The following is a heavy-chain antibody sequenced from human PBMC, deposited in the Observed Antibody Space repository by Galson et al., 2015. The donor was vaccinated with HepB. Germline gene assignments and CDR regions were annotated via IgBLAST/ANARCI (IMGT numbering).Heavy chain of an antibody. CDR3: TTGYCSSTTCFR. V-gene: IGHV3-15*01. J-gene: IGHJ4*02. CDR2: IKSNPGGGTT. D-gene: IGHD2-2*01. Sequence: SLRLSCAASGFTFINAWMTWVRQAPGKGLEWVGRIKSNPGGGTTDYAAPVRGRFTISRDDSKNTLYLQMDSLKTEDTAVYYCTTGYCSSTTCFRWGQGTLVTVSS. CDR1: GFTFINAW.